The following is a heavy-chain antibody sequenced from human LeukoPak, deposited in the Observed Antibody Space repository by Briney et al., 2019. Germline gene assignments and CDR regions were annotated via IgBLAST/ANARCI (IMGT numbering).Heavy chain of an antibody. CDR3: ARDGRIIALDAFDL. V-gene: IGHV3-7*01. D-gene: IGHD2/OR15-2a*01. J-gene: IGHJ3*01. Sequence: GGSLRLSCAASGFTFSHYWMTWVRQAPGKGLEWVANIRQDESEKYYVDSVKGRFTISRDNAKNSLYLQMNSLRAEDTAVYYFARDGRIIALDAFDLWGQGTMVTVSS. CDR2: IRQDESEK. CDR1: GFTFSHYW.